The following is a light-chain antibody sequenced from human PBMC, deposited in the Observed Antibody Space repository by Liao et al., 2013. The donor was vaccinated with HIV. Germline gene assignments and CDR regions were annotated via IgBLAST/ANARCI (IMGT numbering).Light chain of an antibody. Sequence: SYELTQPPSVSVAPGKTANIACVGSNIESKSVHWYLQRPGQAPTLVIRSDNRRPSGVPERVSDSNSGDTATLTISRVEAGDEGDYYCHVWDINRDQSFFGGGTKLTVL. V-gene: IGLV3-21*04. CDR2: SDN. CDR3: HVWDINRDQSF. J-gene: IGLJ2*01. CDR1: NIESKS.